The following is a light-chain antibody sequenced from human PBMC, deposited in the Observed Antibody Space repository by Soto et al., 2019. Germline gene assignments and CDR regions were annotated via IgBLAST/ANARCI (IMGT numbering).Light chain of an antibody. CDR1: SSNIGAGYD. J-gene: IGLJ2*01. CDR3: QTFDSSLTAGV. CDR2: GNT. V-gene: IGLV1-40*01. Sequence: QPVLTQPTSVSGAPGQRVTISCSGSSSNIGAGYDVHWYQQLPGTAPKLLIYGNTNRPSGVPDRFSGSKSGTSASLAITGLQAEDESDYYCQTFDSSLTAGVFGRGTKLTVL.